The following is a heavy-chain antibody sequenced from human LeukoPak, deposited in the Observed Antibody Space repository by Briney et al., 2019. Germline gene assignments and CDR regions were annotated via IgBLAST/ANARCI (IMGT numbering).Heavy chain of an antibody. Sequence: SETLSLTCTVSSGSISSYYWSWIRQPAGKGLEWIGRIYTSGSTNYNPSLKSRVTMSVDTSKNQFSLKLSSVTAADTAVYYCARENGDSSGWTALFDYWGQGTLVTVSS. CDR2: IYTSGST. D-gene: IGHD6-19*01. J-gene: IGHJ4*02. V-gene: IGHV4-4*07. CDR3: ARENGDSSGWTALFDY. CDR1: SGSISSYY.